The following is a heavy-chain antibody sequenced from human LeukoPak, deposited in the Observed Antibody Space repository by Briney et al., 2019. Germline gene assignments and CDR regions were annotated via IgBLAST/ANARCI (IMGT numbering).Heavy chain of an antibody. CDR3: AKVFGNSYGAYYHYGLDV. Sequence: GGSLRLSCATSGFIFGSYAMTWVRQAPGKGLEWVSAISASGGSTYHADSVKGRFTISRDNRKNTLFLQMNSLRAEDTAVYYCAKVFGNSYGAYYHYGLDVWGQGTTVTVSS. CDR2: ISASGGST. V-gene: IGHV3-23*01. J-gene: IGHJ6*02. CDR1: GFIFGSYA. D-gene: IGHD5-18*01.